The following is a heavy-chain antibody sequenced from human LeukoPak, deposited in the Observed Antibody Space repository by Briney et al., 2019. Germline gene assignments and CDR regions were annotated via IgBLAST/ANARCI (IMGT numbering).Heavy chain of an antibody. D-gene: IGHD2-2*02. J-gene: IGHJ5*02. Sequence: GESLKISCKGSGYSFTSYWIGWVRQMPGKGLEWMGIIYPGDSGTRYSPSFQGQVTISADKSISTAYLQWSSLKASDTAMYYCARHRFWGCSSTSCYMNWFDPWGQGTLVTVSS. CDR3: ARHRFWGCSSTSCYMNWFDP. CDR2: IYPGDSGT. V-gene: IGHV5-51*01. CDR1: GYSFTSYW.